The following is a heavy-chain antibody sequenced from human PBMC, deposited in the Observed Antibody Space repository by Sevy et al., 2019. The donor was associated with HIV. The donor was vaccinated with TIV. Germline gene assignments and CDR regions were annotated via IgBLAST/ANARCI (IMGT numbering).Heavy chain of an antibody. Sequence: GGSLRLSCAASGFSFSRYAMHWVRQAPGKGLEWMTVISYDGSNTYYVDSVKGRFSISRDNSRNTLYLQINSLRAEDTAVYYCVKDVAYDNTYLDYWGQGTLVTVSS. CDR1: GFSFSRYA. J-gene: IGHJ4*02. CDR2: ISYDGSNT. D-gene: IGHD3-22*01. CDR3: VKDVAYDNTYLDY. V-gene: IGHV3-30*04.